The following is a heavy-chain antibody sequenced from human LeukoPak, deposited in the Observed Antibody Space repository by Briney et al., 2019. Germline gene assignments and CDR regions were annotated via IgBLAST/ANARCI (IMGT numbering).Heavy chain of an antibody. Sequence: SETLSPTCTISGGSIGGDHWSWIRQAPGEGLEWIGYISYTGSTSYNPSLRSRVTISLNTPENQFSLRLTSVTAADMAVYYCARAVTGTSLVDFWGQGTLVAVSS. V-gene: IGHV4-59*08. CDR2: ISYTGST. J-gene: IGHJ4*02. CDR3: ARAVTGTSLVDF. CDR1: GGSIGGDH. D-gene: IGHD6-19*01.